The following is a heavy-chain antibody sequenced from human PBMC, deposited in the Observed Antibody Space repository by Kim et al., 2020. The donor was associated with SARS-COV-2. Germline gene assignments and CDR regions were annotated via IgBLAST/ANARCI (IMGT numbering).Heavy chain of an antibody. Sequence: NYNPSLKSRVTISVDKSKNQFSLKLSYVTAADTAVYYCASYTAMGYYFDYWGQGTLVTVSS. CDR3: ASYTAMGYYFDY. D-gene: IGHD5-18*01. J-gene: IGHJ4*02. V-gene: IGHV4-4*02.